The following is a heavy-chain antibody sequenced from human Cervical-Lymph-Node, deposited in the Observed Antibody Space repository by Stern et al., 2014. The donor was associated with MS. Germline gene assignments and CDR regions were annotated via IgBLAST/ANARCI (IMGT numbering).Heavy chain of an antibody. CDR1: GGSISSSSYY. J-gene: IGHJ6*02. D-gene: IGHD4-11*01. CDR3: ARHDYSNYYYGLDV. CDR2: IYYSGTT. V-gene: IGHV4-39*01. Sequence: QLQLQESGPGLVKPSETLSLTCIVSGGSISSSSYYWGWIRQPPGKGLEWIGSIYYSGTTYYNPSLKSRVTISVDTPQNQFPLELSLVTAADTAVFYCARHDYSNYYYGLDVWSQGTTVTVSS.